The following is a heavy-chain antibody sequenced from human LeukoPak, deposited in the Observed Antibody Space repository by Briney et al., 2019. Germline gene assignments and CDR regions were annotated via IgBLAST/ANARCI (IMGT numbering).Heavy chain of an antibody. Sequence: ASVKVSCKASGYTFPRYGISWVRQASGQGLEWMGWISAYNGNTNYAQKLQGRVTMTTDTSTSTAYMELRSLRSDDTAVYYCAREVWFGELSERTLDYWGQGTLVTVSS. V-gene: IGHV1-18*01. CDR1: GYTFPRYG. J-gene: IGHJ4*02. D-gene: IGHD3-10*01. CDR2: ISAYNGNT. CDR3: AREVWFGELSERTLDY.